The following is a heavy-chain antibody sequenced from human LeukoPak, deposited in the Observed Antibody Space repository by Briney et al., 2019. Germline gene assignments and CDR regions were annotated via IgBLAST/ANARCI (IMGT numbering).Heavy chain of an antibody. CDR1: GYTFTSYY. J-gene: IGHJ6*02. Sequence: ASVKVSCKASGYTFTSYYMHWVRQAPGQGLEWMGVINPSGGSTSYAQKFQGRVTMTRDTSTSTVYMELSSLRSEDTAVYYCAIAGSGSRYGMDVWGQGTTVTVSS. CDR3: AIAGSGSRYGMDV. V-gene: IGHV1-46*01. D-gene: IGHD3-10*01. CDR2: INPSGGST.